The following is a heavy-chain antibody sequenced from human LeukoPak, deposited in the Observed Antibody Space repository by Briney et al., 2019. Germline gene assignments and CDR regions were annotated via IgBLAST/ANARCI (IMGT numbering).Heavy chain of an antibody. CDR2: TYYGGT. CDR3: ARGDGYNSGYFEY. J-gene: IGHJ4*02. CDR1: GGSIATYY. V-gene: IGHV4-59*01. D-gene: IGHD5-24*01. Sequence: SETLSLTCTVSGGSIATYYWSWIRQSPGKGLEWIAYTYYGGTNYNPSLKSRVTISVDTSKNQFSLNLRSATAADTAVYYCARGDGYNSGYFEYWGQGTLVTVSS.